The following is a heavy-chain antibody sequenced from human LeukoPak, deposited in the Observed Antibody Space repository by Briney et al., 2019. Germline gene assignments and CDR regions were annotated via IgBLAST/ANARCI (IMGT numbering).Heavy chain of an antibody. Sequence: SQTLSLTCTVSGGSISSGGYYGSWIRQPPGKGLEWIGYIYHSGSIYYNPSLKSRVTISVDRSKNQFSLKLSSVTAADTAVYYCARLPYYDILTGSSFHYWGQGTLVTVSS. CDR2: IYHSGSI. J-gene: IGHJ4*02. CDR1: GGSISSGGYY. CDR3: ARLPYYDILTGSSFHY. V-gene: IGHV4-30-2*01. D-gene: IGHD3-9*01.